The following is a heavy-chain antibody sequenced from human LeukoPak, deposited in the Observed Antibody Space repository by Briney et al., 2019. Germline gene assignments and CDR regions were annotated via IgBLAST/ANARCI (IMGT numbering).Heavy chain of an antibody. CDR1: GFTFSSYA. V-gene: IGHV3-23*01. CDR3: AKDFAVVVVRGGFDP. CDR2: ISGSGGST. D-gene: IGHD2-15*01. J-gene: IGHJ5*02. Sequence: PGGSLRLSCAASGFTFSSYAMSWVRQAPGKGLEWVSAISGSGGSTYYADSVKGRFTISRDNSKNTLYLQMNSLRAEDTAVYYCAKDFAVVVVRGGFDPWGQGTLVTVSS.